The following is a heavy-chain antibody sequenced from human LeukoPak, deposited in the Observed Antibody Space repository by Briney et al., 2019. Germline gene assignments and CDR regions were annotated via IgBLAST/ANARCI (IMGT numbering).Heavy chain of an antibody. D-gene: IGHD6-6*01. Sequence: GGSLRLSCAASGFTFSSYGMHWVRQAPGKGLEWVAVIWYDGSNKYYADSVKGRFTISRDNSKNTLYLQMNSLRAEDTAVYYCAREGGMYSSSSGYMDVWGKGTTVTVSS. V-gene: IGHV3-33*01. CDR3: AREGGMYSSSSGYMDV. J-gene: IGHJ6*03. CDR2: IWYDGSNK. CDR1: GFTFSSYG.